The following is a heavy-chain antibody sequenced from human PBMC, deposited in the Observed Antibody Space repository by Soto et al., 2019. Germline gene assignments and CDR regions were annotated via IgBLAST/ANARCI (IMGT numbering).Heavy chain of an antibody. CDR1: GYTFTPYY. V-gene: IGHV1-2*04. J-gene: IGHJ6*02. CDR3: GRGRDTVTGYYYGMDV. CDR2: INPNSSGT. Sequence: ASVKVSCKASGYTFTPYYMHSVRQAPGQGLEWMRWINPNSSGTNYAQKFQGWVTTTRDTSISTAYMELSRLRSDDTAVYYCGRGRDTVTGYYYGMDVWGQGTTVTVSS. D-gene: IGHD4-4*01.